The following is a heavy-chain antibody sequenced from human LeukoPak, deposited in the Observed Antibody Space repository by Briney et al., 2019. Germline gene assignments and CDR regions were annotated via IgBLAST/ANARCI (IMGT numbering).Heavy chain of an antibody. CDR1: GFTFSSYA. D-gene: IGHD1-26*01. V-gene: IGHV3-23*01. CDR3: AKQRYSGSYYDY. Sequence: GASLRLSCAASGFTFSSYAMSWVRQAPGKGLEWVSAISGSGGSTYYADSVKGRFTISRDNSKNTLCLQMNSLRAEDTAVYYCAKQRYSGSYYDYWGQGTLVTVSS. J-gene: IGHJ4*02. CDR2: ISGSGGST.